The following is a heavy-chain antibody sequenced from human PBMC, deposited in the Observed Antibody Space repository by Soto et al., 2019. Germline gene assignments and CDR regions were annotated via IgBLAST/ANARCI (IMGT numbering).Heavy chain of an antibody. D-gene: IGHD1-1*01. CDR1: GYTFTSYG. Sequence: QVHLVQSGAEVKKPGASVKVSCKASGYTFTSYGITWVRQAPGQGLEWMGWISAHNGNTDYAQKLQGRVIVTRDTSTSTAYMVLRSLISDDTAVNYCARGRYGDYWGQGALVTVSS. J-gene: IGHJ4*02. CDR2: ISAHNGNT. CDR3: ARGRYGDY. V-gene: IGHV1-18*01.